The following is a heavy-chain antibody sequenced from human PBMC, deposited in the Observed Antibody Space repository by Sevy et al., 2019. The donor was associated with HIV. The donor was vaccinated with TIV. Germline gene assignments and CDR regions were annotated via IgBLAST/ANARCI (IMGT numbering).Heavy chain of an antibody. V-gene: IGHV3-72*01. CDR1: GFTFGDHY. CDR3: AAVGASRGYFDI. J-gene: IGHJ2*01. CDR2: IRNKVKSYTT. Sequence: GGSLRLSCVASGFTFGDHYMDWVRQAPGKGLEWVGRIRNKVKSYTTEYAGSVKGRFIVSRDDSKKSLYLQMNSLKTEDTAVYYCAAVGASRGYFDIWGRGTLVTVSS. D-gene: IGHD1-26*01.